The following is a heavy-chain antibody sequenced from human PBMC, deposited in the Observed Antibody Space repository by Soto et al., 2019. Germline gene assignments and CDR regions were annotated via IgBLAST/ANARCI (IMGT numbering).Heavy chain of an antibody. V-gene: IGHV4-61*08. Sequence: TSETLSLTCTVSGGSISSGDYYWSWIRQPPGKGLEWIGYIYYSGSTNYNPSLKSRVTISVYTSKNQFSLKLSSVTAADTAVYYCARDNQSGNWDYWGQGTLVTVSS. CDR2: IYYSGST. D-gene: IGHD3-10*01. CDR1: GGSISSGDYY. J-gene: IGHJ4*02. CDR3: ARDNQSGNWDY.